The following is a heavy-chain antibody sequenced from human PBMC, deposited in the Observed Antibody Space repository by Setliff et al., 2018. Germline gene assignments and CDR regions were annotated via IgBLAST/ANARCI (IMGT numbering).Heavy chain of an antibody. CDR3: AKDRWGYADP. V-gene: IGHV4-4*07. J-gene: IGHJ5*02. Sequence: SETLSLTCTVSGGSISSYYWSWIRQPAGKGLEWIGRIYSGGNTNYNPSLKSRVTMSVDTSKNQFSLRLTSVTASDTAKYFCAKDRWGYADPWGQGTLVTVSS. D-gene: IGHD2-2*01. CDR2: IYSGGNT. CDR1: GGSISSYY.